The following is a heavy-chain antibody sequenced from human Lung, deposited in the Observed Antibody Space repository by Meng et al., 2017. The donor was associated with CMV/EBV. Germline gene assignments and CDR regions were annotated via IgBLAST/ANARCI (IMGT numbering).Heavy chain of an antibody. CDR3: ARDDELQYGIDV. CDR2: ISSASRSSTTSSNFI. CDR1: GFTFNKYS. V-gene: IGHV3-21*01. D-gene: IGHD1-26*01. J-gene: IGHJ6*02. Sequence: GGSLRLSCAASGFTFNKYSFHWVRQVPGKGLEWVSFISSASRSSTTSSNFIHYGDSVKGRFTISRDNAKNSVYLQMNSLRVDDTAVYYCARDDELQYGIDVWGQGTXVTVSS.